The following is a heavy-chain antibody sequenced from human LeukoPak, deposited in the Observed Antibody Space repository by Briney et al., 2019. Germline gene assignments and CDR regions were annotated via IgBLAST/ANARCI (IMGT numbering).Heavy chain of an antibody. Sequence: SETLSLTCTVSGGSISSGSYYWSWIRQPAGKGLEWIGRIYTSGITNYNPSLKSRVTISVDTSKNQFSLKLSPVTAADTAVYYCARAFWSGGWFDPWGQGTLVTVSS. J-gene: IGHJ5*02. CDR2: IYTSGIT. V-gene: IGHV4-61*02. CDR1: GGSISSGSYY. CDR3: ARAFWSGGWFDP. D-gene: IGHD3-3*01.